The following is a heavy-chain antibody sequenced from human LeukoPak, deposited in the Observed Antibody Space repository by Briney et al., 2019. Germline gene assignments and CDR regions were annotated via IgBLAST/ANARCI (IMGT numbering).Heavy chain of an antibody. J-gene: IGHJ4*02. CDR3: ARDQYGDYFDY. CDR1: GGSISSYY. CDR2: IYYSGST. D-gene: IGHD4-17*01. Sequence: SETLSLTCTVSGGSISSYYWSWIRQPPGKGLEWIGYIYYSGSTNYNPSLKSRVTISVDTSKNQFFPKLSSVTAADTAVYYCARDQYGDYFDYWGQGTLVTVSS. V-gene: IGHV4-59*01.